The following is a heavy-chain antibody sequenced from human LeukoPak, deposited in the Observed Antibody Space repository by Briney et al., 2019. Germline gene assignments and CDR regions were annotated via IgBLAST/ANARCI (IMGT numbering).Heavy chain of an antibody. Sequence: GSLKLSCAVSGFTFSGVWMSWSRQAPGKGQEWVASINSDGSEGYYADVVKGRFTISRDNAKNSLYLQINSLRAEDTAVYYCARSSYSSSSSVWGQGTMVTVSS. J-gene: IGHJ3*01. D-gene: IGHD6-6*01. V-gene: IGHV3-7*03. CDR2: INSDGSEG. CDR1: GFTFSGVW. CDR3: ARSSYSSSSSV.